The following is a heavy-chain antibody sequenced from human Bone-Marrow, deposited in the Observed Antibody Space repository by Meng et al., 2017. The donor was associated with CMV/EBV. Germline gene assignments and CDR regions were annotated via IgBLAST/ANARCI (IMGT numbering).Heavy chain of an antibody. CDR3: ARVSDFWSGYSDAFYI. CDR1: GGSISSSSYY. D-gene: IGHD3-3*01. CDR2: IYYSGST. V-gene: IGHV4-39*07. Sequence: SETLSLTCTVSGGSISSSSYYWGWIRQPPGKGLEWIGSIYYSGSTYYNPSLKSRVTISVDTSKNQFSLKLSSVTAADTAVYYCARVSDFWSGYSDAFYIWDQATIVTFSS. J-gene: IGHJ3*02.